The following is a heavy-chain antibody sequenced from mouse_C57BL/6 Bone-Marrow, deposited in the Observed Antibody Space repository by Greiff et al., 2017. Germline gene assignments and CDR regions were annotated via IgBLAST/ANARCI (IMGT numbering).Heavy chain of an antibody. J-gene: IGHJ2*01. V-gene: IGHV1-5*01. CDR3: TRDYYGSSSGFDD. Sequence: VQLQQSGTVLARPGASVKMSCKTSGYTFTSYWMHWVKQRPGQGLEWIGAIYPGNSDTSYNQKFKGKAKLTAVTSASTAYMELSSLTNEDSAVYYCTRDYYGSSSGFDDWGQGTTLTVSS. CDR1: GYTFTSYW. D-gene: IGHD1-1*01. CDR2: IYPGNSDT.